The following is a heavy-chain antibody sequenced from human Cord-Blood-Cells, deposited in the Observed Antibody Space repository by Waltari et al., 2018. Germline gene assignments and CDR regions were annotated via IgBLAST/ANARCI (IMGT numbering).Heavy chain of an antibody. V-gene: IGHV3-30*18. D-gene: IGHD3-10*01. J-gene: IGHJ2*01. CDR1: GFTFSSYG. CDR2: ISYDGSNK. CDR3: AKERGDRAWYFDL. Sequence: QVQLVESGGGVVQPGRSLRLSCAASGFTFSSYGMHWVRQAPGKGLEWVAVISYDGSNKYYADSVKGRFTISRDNSKNTLYLQMNSLRAEDTAVYYCAKERGDRAWYFDLWGRGTLVTVS.